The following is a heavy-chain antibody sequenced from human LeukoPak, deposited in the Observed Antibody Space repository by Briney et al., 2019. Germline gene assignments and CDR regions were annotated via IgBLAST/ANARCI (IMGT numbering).Heavy chain of an antibody. D-gene: IGHD2-21*02. J-gene: IGHJ3*02. CDR1: RGYIRHIDYY. CDR2: VYKSGTT. V-gene: IGHV4-39*01. CDR3: AKTSYRKGAWAYCGGDCSSAFDI. Sequence: SETLSLTCSVSRGYIRHIDYYWGWIRQPPGKGLERIGNVYKSGTTYYNPSLKSRVTISVDTSKNQFSLKLSSVTAADTAVYYCAKTSYRKGAWAYCGGDCSSAFDIWGQGTMVTVSS.